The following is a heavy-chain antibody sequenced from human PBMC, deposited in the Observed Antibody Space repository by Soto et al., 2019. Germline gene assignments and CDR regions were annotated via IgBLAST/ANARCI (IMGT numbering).Heavy chain of an antibody. CDR2: ISAYNGNT. J-gene: IGHJ4*02. V-gene: IGHV1-18*01. D-gene: IGHD3-9*01. Sequence: ASVNVSCKASGYTFTSYGISWVRQAPGQGLEWMGWISAYNGNTNYAQKLQGRVTMTTDTSTSTAYMELRSLRSDDTAVYYCARDNDILTGYYNEDYWGQGTLVTVSS. CDR1: GYTFTSYG. CDR3: ARDNDILTGYYNEDY.